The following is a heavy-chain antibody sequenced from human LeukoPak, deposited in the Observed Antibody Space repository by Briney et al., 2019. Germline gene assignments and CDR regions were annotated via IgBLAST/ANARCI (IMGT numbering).Heavy chain of an antibody. CDR1: GYSISSGYD. CDR3: ARGGPAGYVGNWFDP. CDR2: ISQSGNT. V-gene: IGHV4-38-2*02. J-gene: IGHJ5*02. D-gene: IGHD3-9*01. Sequence: SETLSLTCTVSGYSISSGYDWGWMRQAPGKGLEWLGSISQSGNTYNNPSLKSRVTLSVDTSKNQVSLKLTSVSAADTAVYYCARGGPAGYVGNWFDPWGQGTLVTVSS.